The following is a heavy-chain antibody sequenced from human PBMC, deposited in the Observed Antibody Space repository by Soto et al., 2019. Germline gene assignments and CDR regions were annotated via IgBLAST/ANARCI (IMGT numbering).Heavy chain of an antibody. CDR1: GYTFTGYY. CDR3: ARDPGYSYGYYYYYGMDV. CDR2: INPNSGGT. D-gene: IGHD5-18*01. Sequence: GASVKVSCKASGYTFTGYYMHWVRQAPGQGLEWMGWINPNSGGTNYAQKFQGRVTMTRDTSISTAYMELSRLRSDDTAVYYCARDPGYSYGYYYYYGMDVWGQGTTVTVYS. V-gene: IGHV1-2*02. J-gene: IGHJ6*02.